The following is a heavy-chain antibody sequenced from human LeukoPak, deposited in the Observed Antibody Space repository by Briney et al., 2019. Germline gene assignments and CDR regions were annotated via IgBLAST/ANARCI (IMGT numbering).Heavy chain of an antibody. CDR2: IWYDGSNK. Sequence: GGSLRLSCAASGFTFSSYGMHWVRQAPDKGLEWVAVIWYDGSNKYYADSVKGQFTISRDNSKNTLYLQMNSLRAEDTAVYYCARGDGYNSFDYWGQGTLVTVSS. CDR1: GFTFSSYG. J-gene: IGHJ4*02. CDR3: ARGDGYNSFDY. V-gene: IGHV3-33*01. D-gene: IGHD5-24*01.